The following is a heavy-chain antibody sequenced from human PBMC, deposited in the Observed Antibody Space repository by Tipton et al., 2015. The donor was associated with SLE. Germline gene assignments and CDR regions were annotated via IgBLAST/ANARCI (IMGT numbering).Heavy chain of an antibody. CDR3: ARFEFYYYYGMDV. CDR2: TYYSGST. Sequence: TLSLTCTVSGGSISTHYWSWIRQPPGKGLEWIGYTYYSGSTNYNPSLKSRVTISVDTSKNQFSLKLSSVSAADTAVYYCARFEFYYYYGMDVWGQGTTVTVSS. J-gene: IGHJ6*02. CDR1: GGSISTHY. V-gene: IGHV4-59*11.